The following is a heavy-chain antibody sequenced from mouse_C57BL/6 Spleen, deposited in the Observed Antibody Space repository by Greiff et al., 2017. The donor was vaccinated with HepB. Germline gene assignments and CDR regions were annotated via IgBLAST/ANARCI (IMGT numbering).Heavy chain of an antibody. Sequence: QVQLQQSGPELVKPGASVKISCKASGYAFSSSWMNWVKQRPGKGLEWIGRIYPGDGDTNYNGKFKGKATLTADKSSSTAYMQLSSLTSEDSAVYFCARIYYDYGWFAYWGQGTLVTVSA. D-gene: IGHD2-4*01. CDR3: ARIYYDYGWFAY. J-gene: IGHJ3*01. CDR2: IYPGDGDT. V-gene: IGHV1-82*01. CDR1: GYAFSSSW.